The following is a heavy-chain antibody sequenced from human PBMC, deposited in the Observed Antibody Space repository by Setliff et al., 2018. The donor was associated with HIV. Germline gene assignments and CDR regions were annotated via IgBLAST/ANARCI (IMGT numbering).Heavy chain of an antibody. D-gene: IGHD2-2*01. CDR1: GYSFNTYW. CDR3: ARPRGNDYAGSGFDN. J-gene: IGHJ4*02. V-gene: IGHV5-51*01. CDR2: VYPGDSET. Sequence: PGESLKISCQGSGYSFNTYWIGWVRQRPGKGLEWMGIVYPGDSETRYSPSFQGQVTISADKSINTAYLQWTTLKASDSAMYYCARPRGNDYAGSGFDNWGQGTLVTVSS.